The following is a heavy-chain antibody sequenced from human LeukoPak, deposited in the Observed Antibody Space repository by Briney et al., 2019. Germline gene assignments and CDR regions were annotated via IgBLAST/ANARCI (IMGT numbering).Heavy chain of an antibody. D-gene: IGHD2-21*02. J-gene: IGHJ4*02. CDR2: ISYGGSNK. CDR1: GFTFSSYA. CDR3: AREGAYCGGDCFGD. V-gene: IGHV3-30*04. Sequence: PGRSLRLSCAASGFTFSSYAMHWVRQAPGKGLEWVAVISYGGSNKYYADSVKGRFTISRDNSKNTLFLQMNSLRAEDTAVYYCAREGAYCGGDCFGDWGQETLVTVSS.